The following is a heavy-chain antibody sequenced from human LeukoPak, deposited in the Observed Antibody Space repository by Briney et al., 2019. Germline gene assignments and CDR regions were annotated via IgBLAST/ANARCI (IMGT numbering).Heavy chain of an antibody. CDR3: AREKVGYYYDSSGYYYPEYFQH. Sequence: SETLSLTCTVSGGSISSGSYYWSWIRQPAGKGPEWIGRIYTSGSTNYNPSLKSRITISVDTSKNQFSLKLSSVTAADTAVYYCAREKVGYYYDSSGYYYPEYFQHWGQGTLVTVSS. CDR2: IYTSGST. D-gene: IGHD3-22*01. CDR1: GGSISSGSYY. V-gene: IGHV4-61*02. J-gene: IGHJ1*01.